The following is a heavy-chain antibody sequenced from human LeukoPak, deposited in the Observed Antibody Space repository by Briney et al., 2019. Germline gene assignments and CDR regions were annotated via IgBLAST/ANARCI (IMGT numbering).Heavy chain of an antibody. CDR1: GFTFSSNY. CDR3: ARESSGGSGSYLDY. V-gene: IGHV3-66*02. J-gene: IGHJ4*02. D-gene: IGHD3-10*01. Sequence: PGGSLRLSCAASGFTFSSNYMSWVRQAPGKGLEWVSVIYSGGSTYYADSVKGRFTISRDNSKNTLYLQMNSLRAEDTAVYYCARESSGGSGSYLDYWGQGTLVTVSS. CDR2: IYSGGST.